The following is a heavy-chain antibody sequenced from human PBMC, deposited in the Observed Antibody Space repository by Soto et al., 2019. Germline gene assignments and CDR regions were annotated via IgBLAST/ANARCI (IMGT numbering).Heavy chain of an antibody. CDR3: ARDHGGLFDY. Sequence: SETLSLTCTVSGGSVSSGSYYWSWIRQPPGKGLEWIGYIYYSGSTNYNPSLKSRVTISVDTSKNQFSLKLSSVTAADTAVYYCARDHGGLFDYWGQGTLVTVSS. V-gene: IGHV4-61*01. J-gene: IGHJ4*02. D-gene: IGHD3-10*01. CDR2: IYYSGST. CDR1: GGSVSSGSYY.